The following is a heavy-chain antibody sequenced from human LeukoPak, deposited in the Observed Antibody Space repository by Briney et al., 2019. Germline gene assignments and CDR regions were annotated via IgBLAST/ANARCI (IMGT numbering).Heavy chain of an antibody. Sequence: PGGSLRLSCAASGFTFGEFGMHWVRQVPGRGLGWVSSITWNTGNIFYADSVKGRFTISRDDAKNSLYLQMNSLRAEDTAVYYCARFIAAPYYFDYWGRGTLVTVSS. V-gene: IGHV3-9*01. D-gene: IGHD6-13*01. CDR3: ARFIAAPYYFDY. J-gene: IGHJ4*02. CDR2: ITWNTGNI. CDR1: GFTFGEFG.